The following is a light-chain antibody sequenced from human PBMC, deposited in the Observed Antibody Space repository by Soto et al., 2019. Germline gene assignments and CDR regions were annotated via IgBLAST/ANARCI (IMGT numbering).Light chain of an antibody. Sequence: EVAMTQSPATLSVSPGERVTLSCTASQSVSGNLAWYQQKPGQAPRLLIHGASTRATDIPARFSGSGSGTEFTLTITSLQSEDFAVYYCQQYHNWPPGLTFGGGTRVEIK. CDR1: QSVSGN. J-gene: IGKJ4*01. V-gene: IGKV3-15*01. CDR3: QQYHNWPPGLT. CDR2: GAS.